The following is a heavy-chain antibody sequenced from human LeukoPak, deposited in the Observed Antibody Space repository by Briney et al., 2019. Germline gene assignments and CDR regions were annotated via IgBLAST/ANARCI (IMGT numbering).Heavy chain of an antibody. CDR3: AKARYSGSPALDF. D-gene: IGHD1-26*01. J-gene: IGHJ4*02. V-gene: IGHV3-30*02. CDR2: TRYDESKT. CDR1: GFTFSNNG. Sequence: GGSLRLSCAASGFTFSNNGMHWVRQTPGKGLQWVAFTRYDESKTFYGDSVRGRFTISRDNSKNTLYLQMNSLTTDDSAVYYCAKARYSGSPALDFWGQGTLVTVSS.